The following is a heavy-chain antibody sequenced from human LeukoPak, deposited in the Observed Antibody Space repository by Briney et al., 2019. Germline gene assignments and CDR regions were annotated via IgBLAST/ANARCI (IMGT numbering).Heavy chain of an antibody. CDR2: ISSSSSYT. CDR3: ARATTPQYCSSTSCRLYFDY. CDR1: GFTFSSYS. V-gene: IGHV3-21*01. Sequence: GGSLRLSCAASGFTFSSYSMNWVRHAPGKGLEWVSSISSSSSYTYYADSVKGRFTISRDNAKNSLYLQMNSLRADDTAVYDCARATTPQYCSSTSCRLYFDYWGQGTLVTVSS. J-gene: IGHJ4*02. D-gene: IGHD2-2*01.